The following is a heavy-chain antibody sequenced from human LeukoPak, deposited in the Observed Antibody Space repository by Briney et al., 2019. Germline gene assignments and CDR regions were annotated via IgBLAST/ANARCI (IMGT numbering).Heavy chain of an antibody. CDR3: ARRRGDYITDY. CDR2: FFYTGST. Sequence: NPSETLSLTCSVSGDSISIYYWNWIRQSPGKGLEWIGYFFYTGSTNYNPSLKSRVHMSVDTSKNQFSLKLSSVTAADTAVYYCARRRGDYITDYWGQGTLVTVSS. CDR1: GDSISIYY. D-gene: IGHD4-17*01. V-gene: IGHV4-59*08. J-gene: IGHJ4*02.